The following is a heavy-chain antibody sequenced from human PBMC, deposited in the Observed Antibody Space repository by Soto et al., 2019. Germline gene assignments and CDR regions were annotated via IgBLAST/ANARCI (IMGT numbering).Heavy chain of an antibody. CDR1: GCTFTSYD. CDR2: MQPDTGKT. J-gene: IGHJ4*01. CDR3: ATFTWTDSDFDY. V-gene: IGHV1-8*01. Sequence: AAVKVSCKASGCTFTSYDINWVRQAPGQGLEWMGWMQPDTGKTGYVQKFQGRVSMTWDTSISTAYMELSSLRSEDTAVYYCATFTWTDSDFDYCGHGTLVTVSS. D-gene: IGHD3-16*01.